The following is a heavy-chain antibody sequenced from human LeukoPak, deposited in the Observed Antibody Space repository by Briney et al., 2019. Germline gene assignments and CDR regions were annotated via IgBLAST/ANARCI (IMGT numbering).Heavy chain of an antibody. D-gene: IGHD5-18*01. V-gene: IGHV3-13*01. CDR2: VSAGHHA. CDR3: VREARGYHYTYFDY. J-gene: IGHJ4*02. Sequence: GGSLRLSCTASGFTLGGHDMHWVRQTTGVGLEWVAAVSAGHHAFYAGSVKGRFTVSREDAKNSLYLQMNSLRAGDTAVYYCVREARGYHYTYFDYWGQGSLVTVSS. CDR1: GFTLGGHD.